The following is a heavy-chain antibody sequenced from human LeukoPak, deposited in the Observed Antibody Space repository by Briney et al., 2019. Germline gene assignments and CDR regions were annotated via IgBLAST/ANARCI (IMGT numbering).Heavy chain of an antibody. Sequence: SETLSLTRSVSGVSTTNNYWSWIRQPPGKGLEWIGYMYNTVTTNYNPSLKSRLTMSLDTSKNQFSLKLSSVTAADTAVYYCARVSFYGSGSMFVDYWGPGTLVTVSS. J-gene: IGHJ4*02. CDR2: MYNTVTT. D-gene: IGHD3-10*01. CDR3: ARVSFYGSGSMFVDY. V-gene: IGHV4-59*01. CDR1: GVSTTNNY.